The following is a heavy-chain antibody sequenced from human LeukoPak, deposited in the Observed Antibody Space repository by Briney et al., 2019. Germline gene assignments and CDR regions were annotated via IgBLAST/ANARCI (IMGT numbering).Heavy chain of an antibody. CDR1: GFTFNYFW. J-gene: IGHJ4*02. Sequence: GGSLRLSCAASGFTFNYFWMHWVRHVPGKGLVWVSGINNDGTATYYADSVKGPFTISRDKAKNTVYLPMNGLRAEDTTVYYCATVSEYWGQGTLVTVSS. CDR3: ATVSEY. CDR2: INNDGTAT. V-gene: IGHV3-74*01.